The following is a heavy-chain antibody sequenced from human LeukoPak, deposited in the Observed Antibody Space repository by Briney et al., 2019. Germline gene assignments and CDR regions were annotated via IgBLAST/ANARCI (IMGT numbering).Heavy chain of an antibody. V-gene: IGHV5-51*01. J-gene: IGHJ4*02. Sequence: GESLKISCKGSGYSFTSYWSGWVRQMPGKGLEWMGIIYPHDSDTRYSPAFQGDVTISADKTISTAYLQWSSLKASDTAMYYCARTYGDKELDYWGQGTLVTVSS. CDR1: GYSFTSYW. CDR3: ARTYGDKELDY. D-gene: IGHD4/OR15-4a*01. CDR2: IYPHDSDT.